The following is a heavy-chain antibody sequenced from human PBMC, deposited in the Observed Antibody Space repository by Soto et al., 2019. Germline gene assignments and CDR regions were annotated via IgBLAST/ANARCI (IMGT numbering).Heavy chain of an antibody. CDR1: NGSIGSYH. CDR2: VSHSGIT. CDR3: ARGSARRGAAFDI. V-gene: IGHV4-59*01. Sequence: SETLSLTCTVSNGSIGSYHWGWIRQSPGKGLEWIGSVSHSGITKYDPSLKGRVTISEDTSKNRISLSVDSVTAADTALYYCARGSARRGAAFDIWGRGTMVTVSS. J-gene: IGHJ3*02. D-gene: IGHD1-26*01.